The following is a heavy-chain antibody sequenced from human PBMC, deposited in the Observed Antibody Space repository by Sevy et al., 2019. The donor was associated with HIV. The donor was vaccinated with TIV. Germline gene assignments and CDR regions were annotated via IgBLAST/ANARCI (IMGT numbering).Heavy chain of an antibody. D-gene: IGHD3-3*01. CDR1: GFTFSNFG. Sequence: GGSLRLSCAASGFTFSNFGMNWVRQAPGKGLEWVSYITRSSSTIYYADSAKGRFTISRDNAKNSLYLQMNSLRAEDTAVYYCAREFYYDFWTGYGMDVWGQGTTVTVSS. CDR3: AREFYYDFWTGYGMDV. V-gene: IGHV3-48*01. J-gene: IGHJ6*02. CDR2: ITRSSSTI.